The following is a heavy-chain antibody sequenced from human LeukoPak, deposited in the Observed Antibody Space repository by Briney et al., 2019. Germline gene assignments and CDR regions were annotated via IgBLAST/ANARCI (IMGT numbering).Heavy chain of an antibody. CDR1: GFTFDSYT. CDR3: AKDFGRVVVAASA. Sequence: GGSLRLSCAASGFTFDSYTMSWVRQTPGKGLEWVSAVTNSGGRTYYADSVKGRLTISRDNSKNTVYLQMNSLRAEDTALYYCAKDFGRVVVAASAWGQGTMVTVSS. CDR2: VTNSGGRT. D-gene: IGHD2-15*01. J-gene: IGHJ3*01. V-gene: IGHV3-23*01.